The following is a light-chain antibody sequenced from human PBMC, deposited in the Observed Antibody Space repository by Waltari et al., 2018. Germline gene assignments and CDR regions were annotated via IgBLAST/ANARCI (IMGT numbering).Light chain of an antibody. CDR2: NNN. CDR1: SSNIGGNT. Sequence: QSVLTQPPSASGTPGQRVTISCSGSSSNIGGNTVNWYQQLPGAAPKLLIYNNNRRPSGVPDRFSGAKSGTSASLAISSLQSEDEAHYYCAAWDDSLNAVVFGGGTKLTVL. J-gene: IGLJ2*01. CDR3: AAWDDSLNAVV. V-gene: IGLV1-44*01.